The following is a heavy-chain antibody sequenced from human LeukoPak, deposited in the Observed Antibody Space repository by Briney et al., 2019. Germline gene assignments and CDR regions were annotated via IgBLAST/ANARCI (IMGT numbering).Heavy chain of an antibody. J-gene: IGHJ4*02. CDR2: IKQDGSEK. CDR1: GFTVSSNY. V-gene: IGHV3-7*01. CDR3: ARVRGEYSSSPPAY. Sequence: GGSLRLSCAASGFTVSSNYMSWVRQAPGKGLEWVANIKQDGSEKYYVDSVKGRFTISRDNAKNSLYLQMNSLRAEDTAVYYCARVRGEYSSSPPAYWGQGTLVTVSS. D-gene: IGHD6-6*01.